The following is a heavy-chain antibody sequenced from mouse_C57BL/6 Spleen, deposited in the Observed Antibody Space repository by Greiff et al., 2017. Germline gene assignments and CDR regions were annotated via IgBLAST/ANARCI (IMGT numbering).Heavy chain of an antibody. CDR2: IYPGNSDT. V-gene: IGHV1-5*01. CDR3: ANYYGGPGAWFAY. D-gene: IGHD1-1*01. Sequence: EVQLQQSGTVLARPGASVKMSCKTSGYTFTSYWMHWVKQRPGQGLEWIGAIYPGNSDTSYNQKFKGKAKLTAVTSASTAYMGLSSLTNEDTAVSYCANYYGGPGAWFAYWGQGTLCTVSA. J-gene: IGHJ3*01. CDR1: GYTFTSYW.